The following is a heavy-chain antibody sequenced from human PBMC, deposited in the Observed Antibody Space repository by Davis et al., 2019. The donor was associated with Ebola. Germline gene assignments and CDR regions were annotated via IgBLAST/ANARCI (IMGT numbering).Heavy chain of an antibody. D-gene: IGHD3-3*01. CDR3: TTDLPPPSGSRYYYYYYGMDV. Sequence: PGGSLRLSCAASGFTFSNAWMSWVRQAPGKGLEWVGRIKSKTDGGTTDYAAPVKGRFTISRDDSKNTLYLQMNSLKTEDTAVYYCTTDLPPPSGSRYYYYYYGMDVWGQGTTVTVSS. V-gene: IGHV3-15*01. CDR2: IKSKTDGGTT. J-gene: IGHJ6*02. CDR1: GFTFSNAW.